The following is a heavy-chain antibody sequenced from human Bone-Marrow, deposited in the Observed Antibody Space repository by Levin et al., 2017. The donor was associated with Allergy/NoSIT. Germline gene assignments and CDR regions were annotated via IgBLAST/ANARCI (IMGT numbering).Heavy chain of an antibody. J-gene: IGHJ4*02. CDR2: ISSSSSYI. Sequence: GESLKISCAASGFTFSSYSMNWVRQAPGKGLEWVSSISSSSSYIYYADSVKGRFTISRDNAKNSLYLQMNSLRAEDTAVYYCASPSPGSSSSSSGFGYWGQGTLVTVSS. CDR1: GFTFSSYS. CDR3: ASPSPGSSSSSSGFGY. V-gene: IGHV3-21*01. D-gene: IGHD6-6*01.